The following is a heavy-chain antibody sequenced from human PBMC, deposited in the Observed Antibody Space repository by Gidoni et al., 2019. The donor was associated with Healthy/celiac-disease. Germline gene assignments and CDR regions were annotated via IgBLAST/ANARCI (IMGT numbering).Heavy chain of an antibody. Sequence: EVQLVESGGGLVQPGGSLRLSCAASGFTFSSYWMHWVRQAPGKGLVWVSRINSDGSSTSYADSVKGRFTISRDNAKNTLYLLMNSLRAEDTAVYYCARVGGAARLMDYWGQGTLVTVSS. V-gene: IGHV3-74*01. CDR3: ARVGGAARLMDY. CDR2: INSDGSST. J-gene: IGHJ4*02. D-gene: IGHD6-6*01. CDR1: GFTFSSYW.